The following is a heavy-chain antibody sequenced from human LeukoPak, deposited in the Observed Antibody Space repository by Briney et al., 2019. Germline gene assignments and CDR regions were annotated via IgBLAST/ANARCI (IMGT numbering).Heavy chain of an antibody. CDR1: GFTFSSYG. CDR3: ARENSGYSYGIDFDY. D-gene: IGHD5-18*01. V-gene: IGHV3-33*01. J-gene: IGHJ4*02. CDR2: IWYDGSNK. Sequence: PGGSLRLSCAASGFTFSSYGMHWVRQAPGKGLEWVAVIWYDGSNKYYADSVKGRFTISRDNSKNTLYLQMNSLRAKDTAVYYRARENSGYSYGIDFDYWGQGTLVTVSS.